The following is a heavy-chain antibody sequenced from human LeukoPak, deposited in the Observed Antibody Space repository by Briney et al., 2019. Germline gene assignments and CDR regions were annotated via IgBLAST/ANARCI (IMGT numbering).Heavy chain of an antibody. Sequence: SETLSLTCTVSGGSISSYYWSWIRQPPGKGLEWIGYIYYSGTTYYNPSLQSRVTMSVDTSKNQFSPKLSSVTAVDTAVYYCARKENVYYYFDYWGQGTLVTVSS. V-gene: IGHV4-59*12. CDR1: GGSISSYY. D-gene: IGHD3-10*01. J-gene: IGHJ4*02. CDR2: IYYSGTT. CDR3: ARKENVYYYFDY.